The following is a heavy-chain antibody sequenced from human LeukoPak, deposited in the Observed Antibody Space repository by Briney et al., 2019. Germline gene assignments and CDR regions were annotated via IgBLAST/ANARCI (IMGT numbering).Heavy chain of an antibody. J-gene: IGHJ4*02. CDR1: GGSISSYY. CDR2: IYYSGST. V-gene: IGHV4-59*01. CDR3: AREDFSRITGTNYFDY. Sequence: SETLSLTCTVSGGSISSYYWSWIRQPPGKGLEWIGYIYYSGSTNYNPSLKSLVTISVDTSKNQFSLKLSSVTAADTAVYYCAREDFSRITGTNYFDYWGQGTLVTVSS. D-gene: IGHD1-20*01.